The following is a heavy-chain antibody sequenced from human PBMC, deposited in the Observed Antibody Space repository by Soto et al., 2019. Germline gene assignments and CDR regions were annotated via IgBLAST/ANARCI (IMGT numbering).Heavy chain of an antibody. Sequence: GGSLRLSCAGSGFTFSNYGLHWVRQAPGKGLEWVAFISYDGRNRYYADSVKGRFTISRDNSKNMLYLQMDSLRAEDTAVYYCSKDGAPRYCSRSSCHSAGAYWGQGTLVTVSS. D-gene: IGHD2-15*01. J-gene: IGHJ4*02. CDR2: ISYDGRNR. V-gene: IGHV3-30*18. CDR1: GFTFSNYG. CDR3: SKDGAPRYCSRSSCHSAGAY.